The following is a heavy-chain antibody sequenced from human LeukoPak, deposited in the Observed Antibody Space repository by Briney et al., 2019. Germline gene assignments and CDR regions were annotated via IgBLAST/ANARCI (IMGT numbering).Heavy chain of an antibody. Sequence: GGSLRLSCAASGFTFDDYAMHWVRQAPGKGLEWVSGISWNSGGIGYADSVKGRFTISRDNAKNSLYLQMNSLRAEDVALYYCAKATPGIAVAGSFDYWGQGTLVTVSS. CDR2: ISWNSGGI. V-gene: IGHV3-9*03. D-gene: IGHD6-19*01. J-gene: IGHJ4*02. CDR3: AKATPGIAVAGSFDY. CDR1: GFTFDDYA.